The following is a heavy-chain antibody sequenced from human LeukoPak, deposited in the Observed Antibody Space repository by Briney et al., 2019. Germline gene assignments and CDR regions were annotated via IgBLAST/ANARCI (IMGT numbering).Heavy chain of an antibody. CDR3: ARDTAMVLFNY. CDR2: MNPNSGNT. V-gene: IGHV1-8*01. D-gene: IGHD5-18*01. J-gene: IGHJ4*02. CDR1: GYAFTSYD. Sequence: ASVKVSCKASGYAFTSYDINWVRQATGQGLEWMGWMNPNSGNTGYAQKFQGRVTMTRNTSKSTPYMELSSLRSEDTAVYYCARDTAMVLFNYWGQGTLVTVSS.